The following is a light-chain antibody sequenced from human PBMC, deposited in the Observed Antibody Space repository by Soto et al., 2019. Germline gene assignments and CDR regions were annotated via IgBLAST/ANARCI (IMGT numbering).Light chain of an antibody. CDR2: DVD. J-gene: IGLJ1*01. Sequence: QSALTQPASVSGSPGQSITISCTGTSSDFGGYNYVSWYQQHPGQAPKLMIYDVDTRPPGVSNRFSGSKSGNTASLTISGLQADDEADYYCSSHTNSGTPAYVFGTGTKLTVL. CDR1: SSDFGGYNY. V-gene: IGLV2-14*01. CDR3: SSHTNSGTPAYV.